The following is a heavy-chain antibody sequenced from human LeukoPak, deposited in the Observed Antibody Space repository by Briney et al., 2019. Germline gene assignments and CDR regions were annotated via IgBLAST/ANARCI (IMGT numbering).Heavy chain of an antibody. D-gene: IGHD5-24*01. Sequence: WETLCLTCTVSGGSISSSSYYWGWIRQPPGKGLEWIGSIYYSASTYYNPSLKSRVTISADTSKNQFSLKLSSVTAADTAVYYCARHSTPRDGYNDAFDIWGQGTMVTVSS. CDR2: IYYSAST. CDR1: GGSISSSSYY. V-gene: IGHV4-39*01. CDR3: ARHSTPRDGYNDAFDI. J-gene: IGHJ3*02.